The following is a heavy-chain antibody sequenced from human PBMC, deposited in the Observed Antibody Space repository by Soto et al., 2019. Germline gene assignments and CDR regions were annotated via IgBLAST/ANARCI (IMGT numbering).Heavy chain of an antibody. D-gene: IGHD3-3*01. J-gene: IGHJ5*02. Sequence: ASVKVSCKASGYTFTSYGISWVRQAPGQGREAMGWISAYNGNTNYAQKLQGRVTMTTDTSTSTAYMELRSLRSDDTAVYYCARVPQPGDFWSGYCPSWFDPWGQGTLVTVSS. CDR1: GYTFTSYG. CDR2: ISAYNGNT. CDR3: ARVPQPGDFWSGYCPSWFDP. V-gene: IGHV1-18*01.